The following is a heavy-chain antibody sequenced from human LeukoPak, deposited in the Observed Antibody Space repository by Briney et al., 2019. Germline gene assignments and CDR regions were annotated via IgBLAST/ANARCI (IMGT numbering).Heavy chain of an antibody. CDR2: VSGSGASS. D-gene: IGHD1-26*01. CDR1: GFTFSSYA. J-gene: IGHJ4*02. CDR3: AREVGYLDY. V-gene: IGHV3-23*01. Sequence: GGSLRLSCAASGFTFSSYAMSWVRQAPGKGLEWVCSVSGSGASSYFADSVKGRLTFSRDNSKNTLYLQMNSLRAEDTASYYCAREVGYLDYWGQGTLVTVAS.